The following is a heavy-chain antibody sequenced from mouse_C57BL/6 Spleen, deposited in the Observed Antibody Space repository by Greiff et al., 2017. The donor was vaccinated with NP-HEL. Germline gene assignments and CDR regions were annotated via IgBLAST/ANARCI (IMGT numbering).Heavy chain of an antibody. CDR3: ARSELYGY. D-gene: IGHD2-12*01. V-gene: IGHV1-64*01. CDR2: IHPNSGST. CDR1: GYTFTSYW. J-gene: IGHJ2*01. Sequence: VQLQQPGAELVKPGASVKLSCKASGYTFTSYWMHWVKQRPGQVLEWIGMIHPNSGSTNYNEKFKSKATLTVDKSSSTAYMQLSSLTAEDSAVYYCARSELYGYWGQGTTLTVSS.